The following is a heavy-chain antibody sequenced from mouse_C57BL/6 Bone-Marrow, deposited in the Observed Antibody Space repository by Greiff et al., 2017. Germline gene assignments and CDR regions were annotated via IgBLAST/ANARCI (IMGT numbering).Heavy chain of an antibody. J-gene: IGHJ4*01. CDR2: ISSGGSYT. CDR3: ARRGITTGDYYAMDY. Sequence: EVQLQQSGGDLVKPGGSLKLSCAASGFTFSSYGMSWVRQTPDKRLEWVATISSGGSYTYYPDSVKGRFTISRDNAKNTLYLQMSSLKSEDTAMYYCARRGITTGDYYAMDYWGQGTSVTVSS. D-gene: IGHD2-4*01. V-gene: IGHV5-6*01. CDR1: GFTFSSYG.